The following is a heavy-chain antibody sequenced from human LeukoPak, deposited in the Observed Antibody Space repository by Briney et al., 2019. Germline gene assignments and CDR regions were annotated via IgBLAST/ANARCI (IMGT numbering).Heavy chain of an antibody. Sequence: GGSLRLSCAASGFTFSSYYMTWLRQAPGKGLEWVGSIRADGSAQFYVDSVRGRFTISRDNAKDSLYLQMNSLRAEDTAVYYCARWLYSGGWAIDYWGQGTMVSVSS. V-gene: IGHV3-7*01. CDR2: IRADGSAQ. J-gene: IGHJ4*02. CDR3: ARWLYSGGWAIDY. D-gene: IGHD6-19*01. CDR1: GFTFSSYY.